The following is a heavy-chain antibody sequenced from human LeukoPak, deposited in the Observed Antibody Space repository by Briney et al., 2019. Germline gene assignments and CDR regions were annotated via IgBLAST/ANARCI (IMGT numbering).Heavy chain of an antibody. V-gene: IGHV1-18*01. CDR1: GYTFTSYG. CDR2: ISAYNGNT. J-gene: IGHJ5*02. CDR3: ARDHPHYYGSGSYYNRGNNWFDP. D-gene: IGHD3-10*01. Sequence: ASVKVSCKASGYTFTSYGISWVRQAPGQGLEWMGWISAYNGNTNYAQKLQGRVTMTTDTSTSTAYMELRSLRSDDTAVYYCARDHPHYYGSGSYYNRGNNWFDPWGQGTLVTVSS.